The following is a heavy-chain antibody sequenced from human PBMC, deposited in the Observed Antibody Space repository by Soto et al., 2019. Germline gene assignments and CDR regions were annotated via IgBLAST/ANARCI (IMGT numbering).Heavy chain of an antibody. Sequence: GGSLRLSCAASGFTFSSYAMSRVLQAPGKGLEWVSAISGSGGSTYYADFVKGRFTISRDNSKNTLYLQMNSLRAEDTAVYYCAKDGYSYVDYFDYWGQGTLVTVSS. CDR2: ISGSGGST. CDR3: AKDGYSYVDYFDY. J-gene: IGHJ4*02. CDR1: GFTFSSYA. V-gene: IGHV3-23*01. D-gene: IGHD5-18*01.